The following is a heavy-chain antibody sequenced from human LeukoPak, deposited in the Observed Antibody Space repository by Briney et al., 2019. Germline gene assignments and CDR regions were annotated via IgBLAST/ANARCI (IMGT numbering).Heavy chain of an antibody. J-gene: IGHJ6*02. CDR3: AREWGSSSWYYYYGMDV. CDR2: ISYAGGNK. V-gene: IGHV3-30-3*01. Sequence: GVSLRLSCAASGFTFSSYAMHWVRQAPGKGLDWVAVISYAGGNKHYADSVKGRFTISRDNSKYSLYLQMNSLRAEDTAVYYCAREWGSSSWYYYYGMDVWGQGTTVTVSS. D-gene: IGHD6-13*01. CDR1: GFTFSSYA.